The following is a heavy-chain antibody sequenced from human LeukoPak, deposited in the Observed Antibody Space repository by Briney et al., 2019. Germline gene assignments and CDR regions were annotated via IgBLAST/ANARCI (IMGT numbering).Heavy chain of an antibody. D-gene: IGHD6-6*01. CDR3: ARYQSIAARPYYFDY. CDR2: IYTSGST. J-gene: IGHJ4*02. V-gene: IGHV4-4*07. Sequence: SETLSLTCTVSGGSISSYYWSWTRQPAGKGLEWVGRIYTSGSTNYNPSLKSRVTMSVDTSKNQFSLKLSSVTAADTAVYYCARYQSIAARPYYFDYWGQGTLVTVSS. CDR1: GGSISSYY.